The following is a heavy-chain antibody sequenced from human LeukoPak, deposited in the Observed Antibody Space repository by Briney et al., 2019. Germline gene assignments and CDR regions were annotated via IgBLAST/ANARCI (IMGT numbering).Heavy chain of an antibody. CDR3: ARDPGRDYDYVWGSYRCDY. CDR2: ISAYNGNT. J-gene: IGHJ4*02. Sequence: ASVKVSCKASGYTFTSYGISWVRQAPGQGLEWMGWISAYNGNTNYAQKLQGRVTMTTDTSTSTAYMELRSLGSDDTAVYYCARDPGRDYDYVWGSYRCDYWGQGTLVTVSS. D-gene: IGHD3-16*02. CDR1: GYTFTSYG. V-gene: IGHV1-18*01.